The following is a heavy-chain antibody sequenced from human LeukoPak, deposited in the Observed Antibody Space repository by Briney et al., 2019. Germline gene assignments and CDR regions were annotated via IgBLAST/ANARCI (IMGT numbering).Heavy chain of an antibody. CDR3: ARINRAYVTNYYYYYYMDV. J-gene: IGHJ6*03. CDR1: GFTFSSYG. Sequence: GGSLRLSCAASGFTFSSYGMHWVRQAPGKGLEWVAVISYDGSNKYYADSVKGRFTISRDNSKNTLYLQMNSLGAEDTAVYYCARINRAYVTNYYYYYYMDVWGKGTTVTVSS. V-gene: IGHV3-30*03. D-gene: IGHD1-1*01. CDR2: ISYDGSNK.